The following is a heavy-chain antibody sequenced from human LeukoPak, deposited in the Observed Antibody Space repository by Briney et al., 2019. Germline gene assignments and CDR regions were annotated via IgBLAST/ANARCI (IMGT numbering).Heavy chain of an antibody. J-gene: IGHJ4*02. V-gene: IGHV5-51*01. CDR1: GYSFSNYW. CDR2: IYPGDYET. D-gene: IGHD2-21*02. Sequence: GESLKISCEGSGYSFSNYWIGWVRQMPGKGLEWMGIIYPGDYETRYSPSFQGLVTTSVHKSLSTAYMQWSSLKASGTAMSHSAIPPGYCGNDCSFAHWGQGTLVTVSS. CDR3: AIPPGYCGNDCSFAH.